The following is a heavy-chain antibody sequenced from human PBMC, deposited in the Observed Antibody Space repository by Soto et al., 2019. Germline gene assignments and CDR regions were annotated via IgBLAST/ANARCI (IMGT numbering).Heavy chain of an antibody. J-gene: IGHJ6*02. V-gene: IGHV1-8*01. CDR2: MNPNSGNT. CDR1: GYTFTSYD. CDR3: ARGKAAAGERHDYYYYGMDV. Sequence: EASVKVSCKASGYTFTSYDINWVRQATGQGLEWMGWMNPNSGNTGYAQKFQGRVTMTRNTSISTAYMELSSLRSEDTAVYYCARGKAAAGERHDYYYYGMDVWGQGTTVTVSS. D-gene: IGHD6-13*01.